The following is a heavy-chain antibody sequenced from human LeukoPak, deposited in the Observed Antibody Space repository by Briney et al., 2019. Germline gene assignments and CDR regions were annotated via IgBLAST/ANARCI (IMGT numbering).Heavy chain of an antibody. CDR1: GFSISSGYF. D-gene: IGHD6-6*01. CDR3: ARAGSSSSPSLDY. CDR2: IFHSGRT. V-gene: IGHV4-38-2*01. J-gene: IGHJ4*02. Sequence: SETLSLTCAVSGFSISSGYFWGWIRQPPGKGLEWIASIFHSGRTYYNPSLKSRVTISVDKSKNQFSLKLSSVTAADTAVYYCARAGSSSSPSLDYWGQGTLVTVSS.